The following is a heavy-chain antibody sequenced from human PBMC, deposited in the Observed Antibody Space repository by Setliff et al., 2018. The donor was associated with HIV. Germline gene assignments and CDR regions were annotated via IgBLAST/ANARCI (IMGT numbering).Heavy chain of an antibody. V-gene: IGHV3-30*07. CDR1: GFTFSSYA. J-gene: IGHJ4*02. CDR3: TRNEI. CDR2: ISYDGSNK. D-gene: IGHD1-1*01. Sequence: GGSLRLSCAASGFTFSSYAMHWVRQAPGKGLEWVAVISYDGSNKYYADSVKGRFTISRDNSKNTLYLQMSSLRAEDTAVYYCTRNEIWGQGTLVTVSS.